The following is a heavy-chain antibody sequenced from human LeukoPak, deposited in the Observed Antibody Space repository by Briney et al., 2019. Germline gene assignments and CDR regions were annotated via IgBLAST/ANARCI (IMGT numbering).Heavy chain of an antibody. CDR2: INPNSGGT. CDR3: ARAYSSGSIDY. Sequence: ASVKVSCKASGYTFTGYYMHWVRQAPGQGLEWMGWINPNSGGTNYAQKFQGRVTMTRDTSISTAYMELSSLRSEDTAVYYCARAYSSGSIDYWGQGTLVTVSS. CDR1: GYTFTGYY. V-gene: IGHV1-2*02. J-gene: IGHJ4*02. D-gene: IGHD6-19*01.